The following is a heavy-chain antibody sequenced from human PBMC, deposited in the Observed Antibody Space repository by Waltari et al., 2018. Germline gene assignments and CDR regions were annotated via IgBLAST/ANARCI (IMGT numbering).Heavy chain of an antibody. J-gene: IGHJ6*04. CDR1: EFTFSSYR. CDR2: ISSSSTTI. D-gene: IGHD3-10*01. Sequence: EVQLVESGGGLVQPGGSLRRSCAASEFTFSSYRLNWVRQAPGKGLEWVSYISSSSTTIYYADSVKGRFTISRDNAKNSLYLQMNSLRDEDTAVYYCARENYYGSGTYPMDVWGKGTTVTVSS. CDR3: ARENYYGSGTYPMDV. V-gene: IGHV3-48*02.